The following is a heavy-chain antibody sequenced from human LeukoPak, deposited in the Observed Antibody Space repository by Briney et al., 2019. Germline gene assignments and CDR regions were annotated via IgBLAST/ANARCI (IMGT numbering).Heavy chain of an antibody. Sequence: SVKVSCKASGGTFSSYAISWVRQAPGQGLEWMGGVIPIYGTANYAQKFQGRVTITADESTSTAYMELSSLRSEDTAVYYCAREGAGAGTRYLAYGGQGTRVTVS. D-gene: IGHD6-19*01. CDR2: VIPIYGTA. CDR3: AREGAGAGTRYLAY. CDR1: GGTFSSYA. V-gene: IGHV1-69*01. J-gene: IGHJ4*02.